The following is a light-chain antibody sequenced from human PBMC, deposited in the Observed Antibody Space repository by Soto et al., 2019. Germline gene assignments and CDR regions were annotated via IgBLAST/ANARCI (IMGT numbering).Light chain of an antibody. CDR1: QSVSSY. V-gene: IGKV3-11*01. CDR2: DAS. Sequence: EIVLTQSPATLSLSPGERATLFCRASQSVSSYFAWYQQKPGQAPNLLIYDASNRATGIPARFSGSGSGTDFTLTISSLEPEDFAVYYCQQRSNWPLTFGQRTRLEIK. CDR3: QQRSNWPLT. J-gene: IGKJ5*01.